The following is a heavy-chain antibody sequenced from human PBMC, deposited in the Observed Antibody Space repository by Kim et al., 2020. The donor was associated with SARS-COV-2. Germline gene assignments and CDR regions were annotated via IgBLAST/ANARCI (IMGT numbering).Heavy chain of an antibody. CDR3: AKDIEDWGVVTTYYGMDV. D-gene: IGHD2-15*01. J-gene: IGHJ6*02. CDR2: ISWNSGSI. CDR1: GFTFDDYA. Sequence: GGSLRLSCAASGFTFDDYAMHWVRQAPGKGLEWVSGISWNSGSIGYADSVKGRFTISRDNAKNSLYLQMNSLRAEDTALYYCAKDIEDWGVVTTYYGMDVWGQGTTVTVSS. V-gene: IGHV3-9*01.